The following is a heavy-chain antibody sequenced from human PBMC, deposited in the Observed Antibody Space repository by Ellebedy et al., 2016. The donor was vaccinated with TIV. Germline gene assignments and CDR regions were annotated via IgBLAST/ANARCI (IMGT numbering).Heavy chain of an antibody. CDR2: IKQDGSEK. J-gene: IGHJ4*02. V-gene: IGHV3-7*03. CDR1: GFTFSSYW. D-gene: IGHD2-15*01. Sequence: PGGSLRLSCAASGFTFSSYWMGWVRQAPGKGLEWVANIKQDGSEKYYVDSVKGRFTISRDNAKNSMFLQMNSLRAEDTAVYYCARPRSAASCYHPLDYWGQGTLVTVSS. CDR3: ARPRSAASCYHPLDY.